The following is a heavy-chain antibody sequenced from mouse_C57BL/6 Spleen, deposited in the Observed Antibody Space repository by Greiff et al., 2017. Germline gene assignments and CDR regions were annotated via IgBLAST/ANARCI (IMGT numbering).Heavy chain of an antibody. CDR2: FHPYNDDT. J-gene: IGHJ4*01. CDR3: ARSYYYGSSYYAMDY. CDR1: GYTFTTYP. V-gene: IGHV1-47*01. D-gene: IGHD1-1*01. Sequence: QVQLQQSGAELVKPGASVKMSCKASGYTFTTYPIEWMKQNHGKSLEWIGNFHPYNDDTKYNEKFKGKATLTVEQSSSTVYLELSRLTSDYSAVYYCARSYYYGSSYYAMDYWGQGTSVTVSS.